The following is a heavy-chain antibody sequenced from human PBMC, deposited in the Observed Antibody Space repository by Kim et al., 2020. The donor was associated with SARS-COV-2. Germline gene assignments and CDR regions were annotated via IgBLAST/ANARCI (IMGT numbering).Heavy chain of an antibody. CDR3: ARAQLAYYYDSSGSKSSYYFDY. J-gene: IGHJ4*02. V-gene: IGHV4-39*07. CDR1: GASISSSSYY. CDR2: IYYSGST. D-gene: IGHD3-22*01. Sequence: SETLSLTCTVSGASISSSSYYWGWIRQPPGKGLEWIGSIYYSGSTYYNPSLKSRVTISVDTSKNQFSLKLSSVTAADTAVYYCARAQLAYYYDSSGSKSSYYFDYWGQGTLVTVSS.